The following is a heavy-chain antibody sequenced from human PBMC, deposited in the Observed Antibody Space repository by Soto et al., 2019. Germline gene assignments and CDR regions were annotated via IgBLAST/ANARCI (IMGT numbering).Heavy chain of an antibody. J-gene: IGHJ6*02. D-gene: IGHD2-2*01. CDR3: ARLHGYCISSSCHGHYAMDV. Sequence: SETLSLTCTVSGGSISSSSYYWGWIRQPPGKGLEWIGSIYYSGSTYYNPSLKSRVTMSVDTSKNQFSLKLSSVTAADTAVYYCARLHGYCISSSCHGHYAMDVWGQGTTVTVS. V-gene: IGHV4-39*01. CDR2: IYYSGST. CDR1: GGSISSSSYY.